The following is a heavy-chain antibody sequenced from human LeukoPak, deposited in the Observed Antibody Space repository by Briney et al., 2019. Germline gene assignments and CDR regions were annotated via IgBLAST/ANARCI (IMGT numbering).Heavy chain of an antibody. Sequence: SETLSLTCAVYGGSFSGYYWSWIRQPPGKGLEWIGEINHSGSTNYNPSLKSRVTISVDTSKNQFSLKLSSVTAADTAVYYCARVPWFGELFLDYWGQGTLVTVSS. V-gene: IGHV4-34*01. D-gene: IGHD3-10*01. CDR3: ARVPWFGELFLDY. CDR2: INHSGST. J-gene: IGHJ4*02. CDR1: GGSFSGYY.